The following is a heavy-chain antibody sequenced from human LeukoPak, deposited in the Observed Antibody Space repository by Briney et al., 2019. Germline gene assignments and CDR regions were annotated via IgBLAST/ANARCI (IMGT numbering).Heavy chain of an antibody. V-gene: IGHV4-59*11. J-gene: IGHJ6*02. CDR1: GGSISSHY. CDR3: ASRYCSGGSCYYYYYDMDV. CDR2: IYYSGST. Sequence: PSETLSLTCTVSGGSISSHYWSWIRQPPGKGLEWIGYIYYSGSTYYNPSLKSRVTMSVDTSKNQFSLKLSSVTAADTAVYYCASRYCSGGSCYYYYYDMDVWGQGTTVTVSS. D-gene: IGHD2-15*01.